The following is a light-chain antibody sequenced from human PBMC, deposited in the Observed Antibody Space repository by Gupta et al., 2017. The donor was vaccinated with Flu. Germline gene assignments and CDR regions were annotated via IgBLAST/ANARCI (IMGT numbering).Light chain of an antibody. CDR1: SSNIASNY. J-gene: IGLJ3*02. CDR3: AGWDDSRSTWV. Sequence: RVTISWSGSSSNIASNYVYWYQHLPGATPKLLLNKNDKRPSGVPDRFSGSKSGGTATLAIRGLRPEDEADYYCAGWDDSRSTWVFGGGTKLTVL. V-gene: IGLV1-47*01. CDR2: KND.